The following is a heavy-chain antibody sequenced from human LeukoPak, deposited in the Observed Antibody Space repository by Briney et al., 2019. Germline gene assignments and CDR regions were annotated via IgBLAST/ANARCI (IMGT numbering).Heavy chain of an antibody. D-gene: IGHD4/OR15-4a*01. CDR2: IYYSGST. CDR1: GGSISSSSYY. J-gene: IGHJ6*02. V-gene: IGHV4-31*03. CDR3: ARDPSNLYYGMDV. Sequence: SETLSLTCTVSGGSISSSSYYWGWIRQPPGKGLEWIGYIYYSGSTYYNPSLKSRVTISVDTSKNQFSLKLSSVTAADTAVYYCARDPSNLYYGMDVWGQGTTVTVSS.